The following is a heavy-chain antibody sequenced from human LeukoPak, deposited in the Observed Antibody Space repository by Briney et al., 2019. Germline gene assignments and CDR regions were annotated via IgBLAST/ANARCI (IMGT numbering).Heavy chain of an antibody. CDR3: ARDIQLST. V-gene: IGHV3-23*01. CDR1: GFTFSGSA. D-gene: IGHD5-24*01. Sequence: GGSLRLSCAASGFTFSGSAMSWVRQAPGKGPEWVSLSGGNTYYADSVKGRFTISRDNSKDTLYLQMNSLRAEDTAIYYCARDIQLSTWGLGTMVTVSS. CDR2: SGGNT. J-gene: IGHJ3*01.